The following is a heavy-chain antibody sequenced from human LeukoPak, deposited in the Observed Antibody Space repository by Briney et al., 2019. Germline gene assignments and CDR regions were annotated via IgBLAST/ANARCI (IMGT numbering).Heavy chain of an antibody. D-gene: IGHD2-2*01. J-gene: IGHJ6*03. Sequence: GGSLRLPCAASGFTFSSYEMNWVRQAPGKGLEWVSYISSSGSTIYYADSVKGRFTISRDNAKNSLYLQMNSLRAEDTAVYYCAREVVVPAALSYSYYYYMDVWAKGTTVTVSS. CDR2: ISSSGSTI. CDR1: GFTFSSYE. CDR3: AREVVVPAALSYSYYYYMDV. V-gene: IGHV3-48*03.